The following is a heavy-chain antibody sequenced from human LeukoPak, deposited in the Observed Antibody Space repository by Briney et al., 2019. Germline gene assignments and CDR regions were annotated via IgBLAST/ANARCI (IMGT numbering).Heavy chain of an antibody. CDR2: IKQDGSEK. D-gene: IGHD6-13*01. J-gene: IGHJ4*02. Sequence: GGSLRLSCAPSGFTFSSYWMSWVPQAPGKGLEWVASIKQDGSEKYCVDSVKVRFTISGDNSKNTLYLQMNSLRAEDTALYYCARVPVASWIQLDSWGQGTLVTVSS. CDR3: ARVPVASWIQLDS. V-gene: IGHV3-7*03. CDR1: GFTFSSYW.